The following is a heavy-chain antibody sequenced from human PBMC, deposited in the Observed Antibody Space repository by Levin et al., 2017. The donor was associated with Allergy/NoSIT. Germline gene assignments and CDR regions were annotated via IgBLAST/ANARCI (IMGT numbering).Heavy chain of an antibody. CDR3: ARDTYRFFDQ. Sequence: GESLKISCAASGFTFGTYWMGWVRQAPGKGLEWVATIEQGGTEKYYVDSVEGRFAISRDNVKNSLYLQMNSLRAADTAVYYCARDTYRFFDQWGQGTLVTVSS. CDR1: GFTFGTYW. J-gene: IGHJ4*02. V-gene: IGHV3-7*03. D-gene: IGHD1-14*01. CDR2: IEQGGTEK.